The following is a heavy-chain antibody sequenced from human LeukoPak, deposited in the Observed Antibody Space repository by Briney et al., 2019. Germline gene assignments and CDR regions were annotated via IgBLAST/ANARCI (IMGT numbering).Heavy chain of an antibody. CDR2: IHYTGIN. CDR1: DGSISGYY. D-gene: IGHD3-10*01. J-gene: IGHJ2*01. CDR3: ARHITSSGSAFDL. V-gene: IGHV4-59*08. Sequence: PSETLSLTCTVSDGSISGYYWGWIRQAPGRGLEWIAYIHYTGINNYNPSLKSRAAISVDTSTNQFSLKLTSVTAADTAMYYCARHITSSGSAFDLWGRGTLVTVSS.